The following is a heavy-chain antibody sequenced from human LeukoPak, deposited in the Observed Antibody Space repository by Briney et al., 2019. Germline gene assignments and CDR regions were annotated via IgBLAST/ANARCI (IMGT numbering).Heavy chain of an antibody. CDR2: ISYDGSNK. V-gene: IGHV3-30*18. CDR3: ANQYSYGDPADY. D-gene: IGHD5-18*01. Sequence: PGGSLRLSCAASGFIFSNYGMHWVRQAPGKGLEWVAIISYDGSNKYYADSVKGRFTISRDNSKNTLYLQMNSLRAEDTAVYYCANQYSYGDPADYWGQGTLVTVSS. CDR1: GFIFSNYG. J-gene: IGHJ4*02.